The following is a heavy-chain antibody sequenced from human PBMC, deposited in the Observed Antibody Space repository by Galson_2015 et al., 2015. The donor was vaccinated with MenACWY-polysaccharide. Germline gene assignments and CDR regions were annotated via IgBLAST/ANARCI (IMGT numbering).Heavy chain of an antibody. J-gene: IGHJ5*02. CDR3: ARDYDASGSYSGWFDP. D-gene: IGHD3-10*01. CDR1: GYTFTSYA. CDR2: INAGNGNT. V-gene: IGHV1-3*01. Sequence: SVKVSCKASGYTFTSYAMHWVRQAPGQRLEWMGWINAGNGNTKYSQKFQGRVTITRDTSATTAYVEVSSPGSEDTAVYYCARDYDASGSYSGWFDPWGQWTLATVSS.